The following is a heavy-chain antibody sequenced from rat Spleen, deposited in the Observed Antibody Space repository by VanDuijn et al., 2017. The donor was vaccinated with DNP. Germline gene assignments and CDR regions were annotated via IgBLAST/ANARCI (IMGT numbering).Heavy chain of an antibody. CDR1: GYSITSNY. V-gene: IGHV3-1*01. Sequence: EVQLQESGPGLVKPSQSLSLTCSVTGYSITSNYWGWIRKFPGNKMEWIGHISYSGSTGYNPSLKSRISITRDTSKNQFFLQVNSVTTEDTATYYCARVYTTDPYYDAMDAWGQGTSVTVSS. J-gene: IGHJ4*01. CDR3: ARVYTTDPYYDAMDA. CDR2: ISYSGST. D-gene: IGHD1-6*01.